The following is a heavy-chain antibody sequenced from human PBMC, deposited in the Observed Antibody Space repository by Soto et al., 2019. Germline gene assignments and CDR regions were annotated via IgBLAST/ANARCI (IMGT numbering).Heavy chain of an antibody. Sequence: QVQLVQSGAEVKKTGSSVRVSCKASGGTYSSYRLNWLRQAPGHGLEWVGGIVPIRRAAEYAQGFQGRVTITADETTRTSYMELRTLKSQDTAVYYCVRDSVAKLSSGWGQGTLVTVSS. V-gene: IGHV1-69*01. D-gene: IGHD6-25*01. CDR1: GGTYSSYR. CDR3: VRDSVAKLSSG. J-gene: IGHJ4*02. CDR2: IVPIRRAA.